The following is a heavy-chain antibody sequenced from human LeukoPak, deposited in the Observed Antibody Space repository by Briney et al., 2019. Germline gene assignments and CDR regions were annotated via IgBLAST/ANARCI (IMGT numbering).Heavy chain of an antibody. CDR2: INPNSGGT. Sequence: ASVKVSCKASGYTFTGYYMHWVRQAPGQGLEWMGWINPNSGGTNYAQKFQGRVAMTRDTSISTAYMELSRLRSDDTAVYYCARVHSTMTTLGYWGQGTLVTVSS. D-gene: IGHD4-17*01. V-gene: IGHV1-2*02. CDR3: ARVHSTMTTLGY. J-gene: IGHJ4*02. CDR1: GYTFTGYY.